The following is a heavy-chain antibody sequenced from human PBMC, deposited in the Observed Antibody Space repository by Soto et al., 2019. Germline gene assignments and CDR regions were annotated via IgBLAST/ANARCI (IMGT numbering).Heavy chain of an antibody. J-gene: IGHJ4*02. CDR2: ISSSSTTI. V-gene: IGHV3-48*01. D-gene: IGHD3-16*02. CDR3: ARADDYIWGTYRYHYFDY. Sequence: GGSLRLSCAASGFTFSTYSMNWVRQAPGKGLEWVSYISSSSTTIYYADSVKGRFTISRDNAKNSLHLQMNSLRAEDTAVYYCARADDYIWGTYRYHYFDYWGQGTLVTVSS. CDR1: GFTFSTYS.